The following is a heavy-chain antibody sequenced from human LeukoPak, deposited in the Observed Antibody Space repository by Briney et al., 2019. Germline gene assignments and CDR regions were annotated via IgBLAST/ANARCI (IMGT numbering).Heavy chain of an antibody. CDR2: THPSGTT. J-gene: IGHJ4*02. Sequence: SETLSLTCTVSGGSISGYYWTWIRQPAGKGLEWIGRTHPSGTTNYNPSLKSRVTMSVDTSENQFSLKLSSVTVAATPIYYCARGNSNYLYDYWGQGTLVTVSS. D-gene: IGHD4-11*01. V-gene: IGHV4-4*07. CDR1: GGSISGYY. CDR3: ARGNSNYLYDY.